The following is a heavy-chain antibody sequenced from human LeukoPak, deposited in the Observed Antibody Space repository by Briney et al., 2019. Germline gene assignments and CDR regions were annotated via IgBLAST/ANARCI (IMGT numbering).Heavy chain of an antibody. CDR2: ISAYNGNT. CDR3: ARDTPVLGAAGTESDY. D-gene: IGHD6-13*01. CDR1: GYTFTSYG. J-gene: IGHJ4*02. V-gene: IGHV1-18*01. Sequence: AASVKVSCKASGYTFTSYGISWVRQAPGQGLERMGWISAYNGNTNYAQKLQGRVTMTTDTSTSTAYMELRSLRSDDTAVYYCARDTPVLGAAGTESDYWGQGTLVTVSS.